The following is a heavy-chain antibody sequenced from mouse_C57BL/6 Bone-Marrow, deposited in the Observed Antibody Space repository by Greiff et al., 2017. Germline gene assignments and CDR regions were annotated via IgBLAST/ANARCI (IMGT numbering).Heavy chain of an antibody. V-gene: IGHV1-69*01. Sequence: QVQLQQPGAELVMPGASVKLSCKASGYTFTSYWMHWVKQRPGQGLEWIGELDPSDSYTNYNQKFKGKSTLPVDKSSSPAYMQLSSLTSEDSAVYYCARGGSWFAYWGQGTLVTVSA. CDR2: LDPSDSYT. CDR1: GYTFTSYW. CDR3: ARGGSWFAY. J-gene: IGHJ3*01.